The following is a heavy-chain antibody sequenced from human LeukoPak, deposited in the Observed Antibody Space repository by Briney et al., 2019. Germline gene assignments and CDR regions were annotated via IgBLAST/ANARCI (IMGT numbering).Heavy chain of an antibody. D-gene: IGHD3-9*01. CDR2: IYYRGST. CDR3: ARDGSYYDILTGYYPNYYYGMDV. V-gene: IGHV4-30-4*01. Sequence: PSQTLSLTCTVSGGSISSGDYYWSWIRQPPGKGLEWIGYIYYRGSTYYNPSLKSRVTISVDTSKNQFSLKLSSVTAADTAVYYCARDGSYYDILTGYYPNYYYGMDVWGQGTTVTVSS. J-gene: IGHJ6*02. CDR1: GGSISSGDYY.